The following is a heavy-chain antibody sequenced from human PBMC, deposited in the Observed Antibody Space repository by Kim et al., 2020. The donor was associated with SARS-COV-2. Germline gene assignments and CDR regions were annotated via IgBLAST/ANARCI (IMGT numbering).Heavy chain of an antibody. D-gene: IGHD3-10*01. CDR1: GFTFDDYT. V-gene: IGHV3-43*01. CDR3: AKDIYPMVLGVVYFDY. Sequence: GGSLRLSCAASGFTFDDYTMHWVRQAPGKGLEWVSLISWDGGSTYYADSVKGRFTISRDNSKNSLYLQMNSLRTEDTALYYCAKDIYPMVLGVVYFDYWGQGTLVTVSS. CDR2: ISWDGGST. J-gene: IGHJ4*02.